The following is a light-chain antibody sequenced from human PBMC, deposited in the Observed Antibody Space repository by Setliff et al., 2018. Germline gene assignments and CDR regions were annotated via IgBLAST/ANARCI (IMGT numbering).Light chain of an antibody. CDR1: SSDVGGYNY. V-gene: IGLV2-14*03. J-gene: IGLJ1*01. Sequence: SALTQPASVSGSPGQSITISCTGTSSDVGGYNYVSWYQQHPGKAPKLMIYDVSNRPSGVSNRFSGSKSGNTASLTISGLPAEDEADYYCSSYTSSSTLYVFGTGTKVTV. CDR2: DVS. CDR3: SSYTSSSTLYV.